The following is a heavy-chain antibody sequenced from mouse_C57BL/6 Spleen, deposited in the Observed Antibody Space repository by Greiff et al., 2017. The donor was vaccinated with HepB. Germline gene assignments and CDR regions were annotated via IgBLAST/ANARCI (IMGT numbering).Heavy chain of an antibody. V-gene: IGHV10-1*01. CDR3: VRRGYDVGGFAY. J-gene: IGHJ3*01. Sequence: EVKVVESGGGLVQPKGSLKLSCAASGFSFNTYAMNWVRQAPGKGLEWVARIRSKSNNYATYYADSVKDRFTISRDDSESMLYLQMNNLKTEDTAMYYCVRRGYDVGGFAYWGQGTLVTVSA. CDR1: GFSFNTYA. D-gene: IGHD2-2*01. CDR2: IRSKSNNYAT.